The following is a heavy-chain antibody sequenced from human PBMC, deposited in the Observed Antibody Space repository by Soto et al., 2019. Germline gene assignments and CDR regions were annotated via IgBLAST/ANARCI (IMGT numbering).Heavy chain of an antibody. Sequence: GSLRLSCAASGFTFSSYEMNWVRQAPGKGLEWVSYISSSGSTIYYADSVKGRFTISRDNAKNSLYLQMNSLRAEDTAVYYCAREYYGSGSYYNTGPNYGMDVWGQGTTVTVSS. J-gene: IGHJ6*02. CDR2: ISSSGSTI. D-gene: IGHD3-10*01. CDR3: AREYYGSGSYYNTGPNYGMDV. V-gene: IGHV3-48*03. CDR1: GFTFSSYE.